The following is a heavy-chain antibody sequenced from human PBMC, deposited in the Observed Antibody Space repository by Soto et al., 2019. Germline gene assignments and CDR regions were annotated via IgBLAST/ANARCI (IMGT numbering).Heavy chain of an antibody. J-gene: IGHJ4*02. CDR2: IISTSTTI. CDR1: GFTFSSYN. D-gene: IGHD2-21*02. CDR3: AGGGGGMTEGFFDY. V-gene: IGHV3-48*01. Sequence: EVQVVESGGGLVQPGGSLRLSCAASGFTFSSYNMNWVRQAPGKGLEWVSYIISTSTTIYYADSVKGRFTISRDNAKNSLYLQRGSLRGGDTAVYYWAGGGGGMTEGFFDYWGQGTLVTVSS.